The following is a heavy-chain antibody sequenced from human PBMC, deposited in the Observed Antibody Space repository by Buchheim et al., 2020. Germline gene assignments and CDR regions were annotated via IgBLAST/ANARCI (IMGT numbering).Heavy chain of an antibody. V-gene: IGHV3-30*04. CDR3: AKGPPPPSGYCSGGSCWY. J-gene: IGHJ4*02. CDR2: ISYDGSNK. CDR1: GFTFSSYA. Sequence: QVQLVESGGGVVQPGRSLRLSCAASGFTFSSYAMHWVRQAPGKGLEWVAVISYDGSNKYYADSVKGRFTISRDNSKNTLYLQMNSLRAEDTAVYYCAKGPPPPSGYCSGGSCWYWGQGTL. D-gene: IGHD2-15*01.